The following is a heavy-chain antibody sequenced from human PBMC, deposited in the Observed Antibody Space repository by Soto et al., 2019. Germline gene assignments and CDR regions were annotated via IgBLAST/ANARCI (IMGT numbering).Heavy chain of an antibody. CDR1: GYTFTSYG. CDR3: QRGTGRQGFDY. CDR2: ISAYNGNT. J-gene: IGHJ4*02. D-gene: IGHD1-1*01. Sequence: QVQLVQSGAEVKKPGASVKVSCKASGYTFTSYGISWVRQAPGQGLEWMGWISAYNGNTNYAQKLQGRVTMTTDTTTTTANMELRSLRSDDTDVCYFQRGTGRQGFDYWGQGTPVTVSS. V-gene: IGHV1-18*01.